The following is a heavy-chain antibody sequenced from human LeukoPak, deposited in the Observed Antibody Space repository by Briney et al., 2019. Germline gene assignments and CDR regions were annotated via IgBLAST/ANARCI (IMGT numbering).Heavy chain of an antibody. J-gene: IGHJ4*02. D-gene: IGHD2-15*01. CDR2: ISSTSTAI. CDR1: RLIFSTYR. V-gene: IGHV3-48*04. CDR3: VKRRVRDIVVVVAADFDF. Sequence: GGSLRLSCAASRLIFSTYRMNWVRPAPGKELEWVSYISSTSTAIDYADFVKGRFTISRDNSNDTLYLQMSSLRPDDTAIYYCVKRRVRDIVVVVAADFDFWGQGTLVTVSS.